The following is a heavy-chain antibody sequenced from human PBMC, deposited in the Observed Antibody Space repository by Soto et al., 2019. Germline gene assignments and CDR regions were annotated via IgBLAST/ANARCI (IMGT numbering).Heavy chain of an antibody. CDR3: AISPTTMFQPLDY. J-gene: IGHJ4*02. Sequence: QVHLVQSGAEVKKPGASVKVSCKASGYTLTDNYIHWGRKAPGQGPPWISWISPDSGGSNYAQDFQGRVTVTRDTSISTAYMELNRLISDDTAIYFCAISPTTMFQPLDYWGQGTLVTGSS. D-gene: IGHD3-10*02. CDR2: ISPDSGGS. V-gene: IGHV1-2*02. CDR1: GYTLTDNY.